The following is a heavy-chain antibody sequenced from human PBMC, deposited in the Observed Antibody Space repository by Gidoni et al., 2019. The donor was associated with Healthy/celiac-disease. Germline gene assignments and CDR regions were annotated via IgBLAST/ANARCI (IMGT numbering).Heavy chain of an antibody. Sequence: EVQLVETGGGLIQPGGSLRLSCAASGFPVSSNYMSWVRQAPGKGREWVSVIYSCGSTYYADSVKGRFTISRDNSKNTLYLQMNSLRAEDTAVYYCARFTHGGRRGNWFDPWGQGTLVTVSS. CDR1: GFPVSSNY. V-gene: IGHV3-53*02. J-gene: IGHJ5*02. D-gene: IGHD1-26*01. CDR3: ARFTHGGRRGNWFDP. CDR2: IYSCGST.